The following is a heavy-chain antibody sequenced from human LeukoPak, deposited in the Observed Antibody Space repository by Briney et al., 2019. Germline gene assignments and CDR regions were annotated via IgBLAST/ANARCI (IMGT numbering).Heavy chain of an antibody. J-gene: IGHJ3*01. CDR2: VSRDGGSK. V-gene: IGHV3-48*01. Sequence: PGGSLRLSCAASGFTFSTYSLNWVRQAPGKGLEWVSYVSRDGGSKSYADSLKGRFTISRDNARNAPFLQINSLGVEDTAVYYCARDHSVLVAAIGSAPAFDVWGHGTMVIVSP. CDR3: ARDHSVLVAAIGSAPAFDV. D-gene: IGHD2-21*02. CDR1: GFTFSTYS.